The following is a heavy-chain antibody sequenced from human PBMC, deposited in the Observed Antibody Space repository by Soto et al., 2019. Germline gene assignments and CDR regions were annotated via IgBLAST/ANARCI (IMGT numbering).Heavy chain of an antibody. CDR2: INHSGRV. D-gene: IGHD3-22*01. Sequence: SETLSLTCAVYGGSFSGHSWTWIRRSPGKGLEWIGDINHSGRVNYSPSLKSRVTISLDTSKNQFSLTLSAVTAADTAMYYCSTRAYDTNGYYRFDPWGQGTLVTVSS. CDR1: GGSFSGHS. V-gene: IGHV4-34*01. CDR3: STRAYDTNGYYRFDP. J-gene: IGHJ5*01.